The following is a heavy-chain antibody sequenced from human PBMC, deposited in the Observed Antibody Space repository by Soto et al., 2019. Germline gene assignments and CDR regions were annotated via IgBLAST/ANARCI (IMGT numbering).Heavy chain of an antibody. J-gene: IGHJ3*02. V-gene: IGHV1-18*01. CDR1: GFIFTGYG. D-gene: IGHD3-22*01. CDR3: AIGTYSYDSIGYDGAFEI. CDR2: VSAFNGYT. Sequence: QVQVVQSGAEVKNPGASVRVSCKASGFIFTGYGFSWVRQAPGQGLEWVGWVSAFNGYTSYAQRFQGRVTMTTDTSTTTAYMDLGSLGSDDTAVYYCAIGTYSYDSIGYDGAFEIWGQGTMVTVSS.